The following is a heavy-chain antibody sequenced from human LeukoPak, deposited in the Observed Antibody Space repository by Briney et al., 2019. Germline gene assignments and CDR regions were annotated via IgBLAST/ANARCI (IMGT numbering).Heavy chain of an antibody. CDR1: GFTFSSYA. CDR2: ISYDGSNK. D-gene: IGHD3-22*01. CDR3: ARDGYYYDSSGYYYIDY. V-gene: IGHV3-30-3*01. Sequence: GRSLRLSCAASGFTFSSYAMHWVRQAPGKGLEWVAVISYDGSNKYYADSVKGRFTISRDNSKNTLYLQMNSPRAEDTAVYYCARDGYYYDSSGYYYIDYWGQGTLVTVS. J-gene: IGHJ4*02.